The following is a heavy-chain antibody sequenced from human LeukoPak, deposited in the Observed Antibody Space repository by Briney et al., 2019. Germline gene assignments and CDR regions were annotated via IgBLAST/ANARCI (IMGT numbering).Heavy chain of an antibody. CDR3: ALNGREIPSGAFDI. V-gene: IGHV3-23*01. J-gene: IGHJ3*02. CDR1: GFTFSSYA. CDR2: ISGRGGRT. Sequence: SLRLACAASGFTFSSYAMSWVRQAPGKGLEWVSAISGRGGRTYYADSVKGRFTISRDNSKNTLYLQMNSLRVEDTAVYYCALNGREIPSGAFDIWGQGTVVTVSS. D-gene: IGHD3-16*02.